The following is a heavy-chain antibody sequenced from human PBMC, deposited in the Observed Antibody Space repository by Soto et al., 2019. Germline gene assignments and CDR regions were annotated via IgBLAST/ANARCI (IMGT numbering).Heavy chain of an antibody. CDR3: ARDRGSSWPDAFDI. Sequence: QVQLQESGPGLVKPSQTLSLTCPVSGASISSGVDYWGWIRQPPGKGLEWIGYIYYSGSTKYNPSLKSRVTISVDTSKNQMSLKLSSVTAADTAAYYCARDRGSSWPDAFDIWGQGTMVTVSS. J-gene: IGHJ3*02. CDR1: GASISSGVDY. V-gene: IGHV4-30-4*01. CDR2: IYYSGST. D-gene: IGHD2-2*01.